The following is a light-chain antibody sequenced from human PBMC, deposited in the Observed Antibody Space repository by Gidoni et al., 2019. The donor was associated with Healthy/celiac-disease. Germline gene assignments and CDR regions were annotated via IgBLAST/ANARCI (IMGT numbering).Light chain of an antibody. J-gene: IGLJ2*01. V-gene: IGLV3-19*01. CDR2: GKN. Sequence: SSELTQDPAVSVALGQTVRITCQGDSLRSSYASWYQQKPGQAPVLFIYGKNNRPSGIPDRFLGSSSGNTASLTITGAQAEDEADYYCNSRDSSGNHVVFGGGTKLTVL. CDR3: NSRDSSGNHVV. CDR1: SLRSSY.